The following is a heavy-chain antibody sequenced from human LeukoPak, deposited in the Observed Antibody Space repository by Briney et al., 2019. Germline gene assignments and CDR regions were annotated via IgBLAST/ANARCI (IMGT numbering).Heavy chain of an antibody. CDR2: INPNSGGT. CDR3: ARELRGENHDAFDI. V-gene: IGHV1-2*06. Sequence: ASVKVSCKASGYTFTGHYMHWVRQAPGHGLEWMGRINPNSGGTNYAQKFQGRVTMTRDTSISTAYMELSRLRSDDTAVYYCARELRGENHDAFDIWGQGTMVTVSS. CDR1: GYTFTGHY. J-gene: IGHJ3*02. D-gene: IGHD1-14*01.